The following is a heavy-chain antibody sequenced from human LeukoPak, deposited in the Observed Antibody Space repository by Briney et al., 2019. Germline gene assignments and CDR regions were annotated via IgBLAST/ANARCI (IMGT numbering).Heavy chain of an antibody. CDR1: GFTFNNYW. J-gene: IGHJ4*02. CDR3: AKDPVYNYYGSGSHEKRAYYFDY. Sequence: GGSLRLSCAASGFTFNNYWMHWVRQAPGKGLVWVSRINSDGSSTSYADSVKGRFTISRDNAKNTLYLQMNSLRAEDTAVYYCAKDPVYNYYGSGSHEKRAYYFDYWGQGTLVTVSS. CDR2: INSDGSST. V-gene: IGHV3-74*01. D-gene: IGHD3-10*01.